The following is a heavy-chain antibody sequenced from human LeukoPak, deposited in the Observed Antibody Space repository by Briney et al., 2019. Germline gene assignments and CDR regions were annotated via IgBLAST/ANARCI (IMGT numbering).Heavy chain of an antibody. J-gene: IGHJ4*02. CDR3: ARGDILTGFDY. CDR1: GXTVSSNY. Sequence: GGSLRLSCAASGXTVSSNYMSWVRQAPGKGLEWVSVIYSGGSTYYADSVKGRFTISRDNSKNTLYLQMNSLRAEDTAVYYCARGDILTGFDYWGQGTLVTVSS. CDR2: IYSGGST. V-gene: IGHV3-53*01. D-gene: IGHD3-9*01.